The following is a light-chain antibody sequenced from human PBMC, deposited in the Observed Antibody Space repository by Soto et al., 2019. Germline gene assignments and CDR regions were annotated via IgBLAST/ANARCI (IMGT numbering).Light chain of an antibody. J-gene: IGKJ5*01. Sequence: GDTVSTTCRASQGISTDLAWYQQKPGKAPKLLIHPASTLQSGVPSRFSGSGSGTEFTLTISSLLPEDFATYYCQKLNSVPFTFGKGTRLEIK. CDR2: PAS. V-gene: IGKV1-9*01. CDR3: QKLNSVPFT. CDR1: QGISTD.